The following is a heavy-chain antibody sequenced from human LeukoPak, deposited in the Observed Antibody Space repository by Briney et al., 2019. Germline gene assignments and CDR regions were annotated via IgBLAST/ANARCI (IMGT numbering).Heavy chain of an antibody. V-gene: IGHV4-59*08. Sequence: SETLSLTCTVSGGXIRSYYGSWIRQPPGKGLEWIGYIYYIGNTIYNPSLNSRVTISVDTSKNQFSLKLSSVTAADTAVYYCARHWAAADGFDYWGQGTLVTVSS. CDR2: IYYIGNT. CDR1: GGXIRSYY. J-gene: IGHJ4*02. CDR3: ARHWAAADGFDY. D-gene: IGHD6-25*01.